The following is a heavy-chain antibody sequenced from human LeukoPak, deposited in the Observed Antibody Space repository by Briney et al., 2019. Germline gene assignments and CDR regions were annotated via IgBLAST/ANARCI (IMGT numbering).Heavy chain of an antibody. CDR1: GASMRNSYY. V-gene: IGHV4-38-2*02. CDR3: AVYYDSSGYLLGVNWFDP. J-gene: IGHJ5*02. Sequence: PSETLSLTCSVYGASMRNSYYWGWIRQSPGKGLEWIGSIYHDGTTYYSAPLKSRVTISVNTSKNQFSLKLSSVTAADTAVYYCAVYYDSSGYLLGVNWFDPWGQGTLVTVSS. CDR2: IYHDGTT. D-gene: IGHD3-22*01.